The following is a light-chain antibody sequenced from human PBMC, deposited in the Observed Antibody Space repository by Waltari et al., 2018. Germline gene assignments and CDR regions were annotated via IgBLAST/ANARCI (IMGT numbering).Light chain of an antibody. V-gene: IGLV2-14*03. CDR3: GSYSGTTTYV. CDR1: ASDVGGSNY. J-gene: IGLJ1*01. CDR2: DSS. Sequence: QSALAQPDSVSGSPGQSVTISCTGTASDVGGSNYVSWYQHHPDKVPKLIIYDSSIRTSGISSRFSGSKSGNTASLTISGLQAEDEADYYCGSYSGTTTYVFGTGTYVTVL.